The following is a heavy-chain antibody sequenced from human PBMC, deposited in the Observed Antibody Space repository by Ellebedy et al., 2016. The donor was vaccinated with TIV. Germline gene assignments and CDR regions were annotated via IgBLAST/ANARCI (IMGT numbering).Heavy chain of an antibody. CDR3: AISGGGNDYCHS. CDR2: VYSGGGT. Sequence: PGGSLRLSCAVSGINVRSNYMSWVRQAPGKGLEWVAFVYSGGGTSYADYVKGRFTVSRDMTTLYLQINSLRAEDTATYYCAISGGGNDYCHSWGQGSLVTVSS. V-gene: IGHV3-53*01. J-gene: IGHJ4*02. D-gene: IGHD3-16*01. CDR1: GINVRSNY.